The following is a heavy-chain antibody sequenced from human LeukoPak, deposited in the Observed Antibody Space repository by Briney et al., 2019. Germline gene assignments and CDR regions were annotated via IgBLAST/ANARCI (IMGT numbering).Heavy chain of an antibody. D-gene: IGHD2/OR15-2a*01. CDR3: ARDILSQGPDAFDI. CDR2: IYSGGST. CDR1: GFTVSSNY. V-gene: IGHV3-53*01. Sequence: GGSLRLSCAASGFTVSSNYMSWVRQAPGKGLEWVSVIYSGGSTYYADSVKVRLTISRDNSKNTLYLQMNSLRAEDTAVYYCARDILSQGPDAFDIWGQGTMVTVSS. J-gene: IGHJ3*02.